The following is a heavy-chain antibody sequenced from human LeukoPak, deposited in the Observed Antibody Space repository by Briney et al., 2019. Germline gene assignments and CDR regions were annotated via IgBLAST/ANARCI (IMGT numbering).Heavy chain of an antibody. CDR3: ARDKGGATYYYYYYMDV. Sequence: SETLSLTCTVSGGSISSYYWSWIRQPAGKGLEWIGRIYTSGSTNYNPSLKSRVTMSVDTSKNQFSLKLSSVTAADTAVYYCARDKGGATYYYYYYMDVWGKGTTVTVFS. D-gene: IGHD1-26*01. V-gene: IGHV4-4*07. CDR2: IYTSGST. CDR1: GGSISSYY. J-gene: IGHJ6*03.